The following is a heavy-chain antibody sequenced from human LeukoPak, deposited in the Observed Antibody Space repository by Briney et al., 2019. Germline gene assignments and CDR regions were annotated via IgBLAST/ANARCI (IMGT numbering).Heavy chain of an antibody. V-gene: IGHV3-64D*06. CDR1: GFTFGSCA. Sequence: GGSLRLSCSASGFTFGSCAMHWVRQAPGKGLEYVSAISSNGGSTYYADSVRGRFTISRDNSKSTLHLQMSRLTAEDTAVYYCVKGGKYTAGWFDPWGQGTLVTVSS. J-gene: IGHJ5*02. CDR3: VKGGKYTAGWFDP. D-gene: IGHD3-3*01. CDR2: ISSNGGST.